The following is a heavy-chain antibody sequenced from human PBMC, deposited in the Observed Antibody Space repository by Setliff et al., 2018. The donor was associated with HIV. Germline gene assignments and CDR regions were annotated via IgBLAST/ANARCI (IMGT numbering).Heavy chain of an antibody. J-gene: IGHJ4*02. V-gene: IGHV4-39*01. Sequence: SETLSLTCTVSGGSISSSSYYWGWIRQPPGKGLEWIGSIYYSGSTYYNPSLKSRVTISVDTSKNQFSLKLSSVTAADTAVYYCATLQSSGWPHGIEYWGQGTLVTVSS. CDR2: IYYSGST. D-gene: IGHD6-19*01. CDR1: GGSISSSSYY. CDR3: ATLQSSGWPHGIEY.